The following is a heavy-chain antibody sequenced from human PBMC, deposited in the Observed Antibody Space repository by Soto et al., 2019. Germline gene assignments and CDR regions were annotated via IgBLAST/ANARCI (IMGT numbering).Heavy chain of an antibody. Sequence: EVQLVESGGGLVQPGGSVRLSCAASGFSFSTYWMSWLRQAPGKGLEWVANINQDGSEIYYVGSVKGRFTISRDNAKNSLYLQMNSLRAEDTAVYYCASRYSSGCIYWGQGTLVTVSS. CDR3: ASRYSSGCIY. CDR1: GFSFSTYW. V-gene: IGHV3-7*05. J-gene: IGHJ4*02. D-gene: IGHD6-25*01. CDR2: INQDGSEI.